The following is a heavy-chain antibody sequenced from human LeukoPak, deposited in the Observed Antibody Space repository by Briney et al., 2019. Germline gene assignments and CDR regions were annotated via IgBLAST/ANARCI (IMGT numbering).Heavy chain of an antibody. CDR3: ARRRTRPRFNYYYYYGMDV. J-gene: IGHJ6*02. V-gene: IGHV4-4*07. CDR1: GGSISSYY. D-gene: IGHD1-14*01. Sequence: SETLSLTCTVPGGSISSYYWSWIRQPAGKGLEWIGRIYTSGSTNYNPSLKSRVTMSVDTSKNQFSLKLSSVTAADTAVYYCARRRTRPRFNYYYYYGMDVWGQGTTVTVSS. CDR2: IYTSGST.